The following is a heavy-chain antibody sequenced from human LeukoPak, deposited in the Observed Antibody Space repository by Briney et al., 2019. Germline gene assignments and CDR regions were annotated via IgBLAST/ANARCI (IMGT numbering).Heavy chain of an antibody. D-gene: IGHD3-3*01. CDR1: GFTFSTYE. CDR3: ARVRGLEWLLKHLDS. Sequence: GGSLRLSCTASGFTFSTYEMNWVRQAPGKGLEWVSYISGSGYPIYYADSVKGRFTIFRDNAKNSLYLQMNSLRAEDAAIYYCARVRGLEWLLKHLDSWGQGTLVTVSS. V-gene: IGHV3-48*03. J-gene: IGHJ4*02. CDR2: ISGSGYPI.